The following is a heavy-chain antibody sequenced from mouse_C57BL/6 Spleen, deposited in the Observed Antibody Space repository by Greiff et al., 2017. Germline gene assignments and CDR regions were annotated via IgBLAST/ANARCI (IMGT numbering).Heavy chain of an antibody. CDR1: GFTFSDYG. J-gene: IGHJ4*01. Sequence: EVMLVESGGGLVKPGGSLKLSCAASGFTFSDYGMHWVRQAPEKGLEWVAYISSGSSTIYYADTVKGRFTISRDNAKNTLFLQMTSLRSEDTAMYYCARWRDYYGSDAMDYWGQGTSVTVSS. CDR2: ISSGSSTI. V-gene: IGHV5-17*01. CDR3: ARWRDYYGSDAMDY. D-gene: IGHD1-1*01.